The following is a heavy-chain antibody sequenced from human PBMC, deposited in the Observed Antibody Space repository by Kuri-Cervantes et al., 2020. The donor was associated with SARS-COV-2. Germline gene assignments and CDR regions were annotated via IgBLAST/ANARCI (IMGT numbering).Heavy chain of an antibody. CDR2: IYHSGST. D-gene: IGHD6-6*01. CDR3: ARFTEYSSSLLDY. J-gene: IGHJ4*02. CDR1: GYSISSGYY. V-gene: IGHV4-38-2*01. Sequence: SETLSLSCAVSGYSISSGYYWGWIRQPPGKGLEWIGSIYHSGSTYYNPSLKSRVTISVDTSKNQFSLKLSSVTAADTAVYYCARFTEYSSSLLDYWGQGNLVTVSS.